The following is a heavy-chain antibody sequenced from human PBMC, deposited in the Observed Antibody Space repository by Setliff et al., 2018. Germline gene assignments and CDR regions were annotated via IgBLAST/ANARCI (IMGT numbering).Heavy chain of an antibody. CDR2: ISAYDGNT. Sequence: GASVKVSCKASGYTFTNYGITWVRQAPGQGLEWMAWISAYDGNTRFAQNFQGRVTLTTDTPTSTAYMELRGLISDDTAVYYCARDTCSLTSCQDDYFDYWGQGTLVTVSS. V-gene: IGHV1-18*01. CDR1: GYTFTNYG. J-gene: IGHJ4*02. CDR3: ARDTCSLTSCQDDYFDY. D-gene: IGHD2-2*01.